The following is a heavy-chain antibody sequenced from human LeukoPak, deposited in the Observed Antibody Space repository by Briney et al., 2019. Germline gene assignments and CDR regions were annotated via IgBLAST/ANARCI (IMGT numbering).Heavy chain of an antibody. CDR1: GFTVSSNY. CDR3: ARGGSYLSAFDI. Sequence: GGSLRLSCAASGFTVSSNYMSWVRQAPGKGVEGGSIIYSGGSTFYADSVKGRFTISRDNSKNTLYLQMNSLRAEDTAVYYCARGGSYLSAFDIWGQGTMVTVSS. CDR2: IYSGGST. V-gene: IGHV3-53*01. D-gene: IGHD1-26*01. J-gene: IGHJ3*02.